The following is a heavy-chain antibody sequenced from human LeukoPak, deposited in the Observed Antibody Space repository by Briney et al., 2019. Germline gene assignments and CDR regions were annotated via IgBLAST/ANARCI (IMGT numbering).Heavy chain of an antibody. CDR1: GFTFSNYA. D-gene: IGHD2-15*01. Sequence: GGSLRLSCTASGFTFSNYAMSWVRQAPGKGLEWVSSISGSDGSTYYADSVKGRFTISRDNSKNTLYLQMNSLRVEDTAIYYCAKGRGYCTGGSCYSDYWGQGTLVTVSS. J-gene: IGHJ4*02. CDR2: ISGSDGST. V-gene: IGHV3-23*01. CDR3: AKGRGYCTGGSCYSDY.